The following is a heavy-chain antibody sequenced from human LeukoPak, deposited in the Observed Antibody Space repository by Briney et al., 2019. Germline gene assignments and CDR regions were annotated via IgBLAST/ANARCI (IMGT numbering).Heavy chain of an antibody. CDR3: ARGPRIAAAATVDY. J-gene: IGHJ4*02. CDR2: IIPILGIA. Sequence: SVKVSCKASGGTFSSYAISWVRQAPGQGLEWMGRIIPILGIANYAQKFQGRVTITADKSTSTAYMELSSLRSEDTAVYYCARGPRIAAAATVDYWGQGTLVTVSS. V-gene: IGHV1-69*04. D-gene: IGHD6-13*01. CDR1: GGTFSSYA.